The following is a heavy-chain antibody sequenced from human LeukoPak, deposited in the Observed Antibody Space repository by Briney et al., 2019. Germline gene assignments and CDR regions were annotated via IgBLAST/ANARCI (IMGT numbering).Heavy chain of an antibody. V-gene: IGHV3-7*01. CDR2: IEQDGSEK. D-gene: IGHD6-19*01. CDR1: GFTFSSYW. J-gene: IGHJ4*02. Sequence: TGGSLRLSCAASGFTFSSYWMSWVRQAPGKGLEWVANIEQDGSEKNYVDSVKGRFTISRDNAENALYLQMNTLRPEDTAVYYSAGGCGWLIDDWGQGTLVTVSS. CDR3: AGGCGWLIDD.